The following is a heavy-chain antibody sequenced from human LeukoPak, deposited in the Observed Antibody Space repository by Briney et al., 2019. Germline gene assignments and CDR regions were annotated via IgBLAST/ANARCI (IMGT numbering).Heavy chain of an antibody. CDR2: ISAYNGNT. V-gene: IGHV1-18*01. CDR1: GYTFTSYG. Sequence: ASVKVSCKASGYTFTSYGISWVRQAPGQGLEWMGWISAYNGNTNYAQKLQGRVTMTTDTSTSTAYMEVRSLRSDDTAVYYCARVPDSSGWYEEFDYWGQGTLVTVSS. D-gene: IGHD6-19*01. J-gene: IGHJ4*02. CDR3: ARVPDSSGWYEEFDY.